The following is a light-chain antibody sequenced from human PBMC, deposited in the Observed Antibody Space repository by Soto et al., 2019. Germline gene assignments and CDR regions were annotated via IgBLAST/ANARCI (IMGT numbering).Light chain of an antibody. Sequence: EIVLTQSPATLSSSPGERATLSCRASQSVSSDFAWYQQKPGQVPRLLIYDASNRATGIPARFSGSGSGTDFTLTISSLEPVDFAVYYCQHRHYFGTGHKVDVK. CDR1: QSVSSD. J-gene: IGKJ3*01. CDR3: QHRHY. CDR2: DAS. V-gene: IGKV3-11*01.